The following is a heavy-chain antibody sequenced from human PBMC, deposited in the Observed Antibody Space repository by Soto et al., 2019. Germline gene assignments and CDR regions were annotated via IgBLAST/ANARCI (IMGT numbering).Heavy chain of an antibody. Sequence: PAETLSLTCTVSGGSISSYYCILIRHPSGKGLEWIGRIYTSGSTNYNPSLKSRVTMSVDTSKNQFSLKLSSVTAADTAVYYCARDYSTIFGVVISYWGQGTLVTVLL. V-gene: IGHV4-4*07. CDR2: IYTSGST. CDR3: ARDYSTIFGVVISY. D-gene: IGHD3-3*01. J-gene: IGHJ4*02. CDR1: GGSISSYY.